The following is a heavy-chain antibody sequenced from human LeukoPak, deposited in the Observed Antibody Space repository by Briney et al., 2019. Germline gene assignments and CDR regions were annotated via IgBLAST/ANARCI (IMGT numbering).Heavy chain of an antibody. CDR3: ARQGSSVRDFDY. Sequence: ASVNVSCEASGYTFTDYYIHWVRQAPGQGLEWLGWINSNSGDTDYAQKFQGSVTMTRDTSISTAYMDLSRLTSGDTAVYYCARQGSSVRDFDYWGQGTLVTVSS. J-gene: IGHJ4*02. CDR2: INSNSGDT. CDR1: GYTFTDYY. D-gene: IGHD2-2*01. V-gene: IGHV1-2*02.